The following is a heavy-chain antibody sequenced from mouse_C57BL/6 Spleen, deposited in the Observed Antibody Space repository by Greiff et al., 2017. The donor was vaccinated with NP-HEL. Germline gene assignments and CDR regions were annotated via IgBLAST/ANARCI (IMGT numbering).Heavy chain of an antibody. D-gene: IGHD2-4*01. V-gene: IGHV1-59*01. CDR1: GYTFTSYW. J-gene: IGHJ3*01. Sequence: QVQLQQPGAELVRPGTSVKLSCKASGYTFTSYWMHWVKQRPGQGLEWIGVIDPSDSYTNYNQKFKGKATLTVDTSSSPAYMQLSSLTSEDSAVYYCAPIYYDPAWCAYWGQGTLVTVSA. CDR3: APIYYDPAWCAY. CDR2: IDPSDSYT.